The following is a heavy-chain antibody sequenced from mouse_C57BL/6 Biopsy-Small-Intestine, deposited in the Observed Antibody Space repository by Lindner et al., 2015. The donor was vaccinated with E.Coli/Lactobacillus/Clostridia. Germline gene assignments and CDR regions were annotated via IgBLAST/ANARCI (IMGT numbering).Heavy chain of an antibody. CDR2: IRNKSSNYAT. Sequence: VQLQESGGGLVQPKGSLKLSCAASGFTFNTYAMHWVRQAPGKGLEWVARIRNKSSNYATYYADSVKDRFTISRDDSQSMLYLQMNNLKTEDTAMYYCVRAGTGTYFDYWGQGTTLTVSS. D-gene: IGHD4-1*01. CDR1: GFTFNTYA. V-gene: IGHV10-3*01. J-gene: IGHJ2*01. CDR3: VRAGTGTYFDY.